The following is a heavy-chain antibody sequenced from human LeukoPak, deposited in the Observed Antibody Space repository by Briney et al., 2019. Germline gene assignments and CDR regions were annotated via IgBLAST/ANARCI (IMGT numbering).Heavy chain of an antibody. J-gene: IGHJ6*03. D-gene: IGHD6-13*01. V-gene: IGHV3-21*01. Sequence: GGSLRLSCAASGFTFSSYSMNWVRQAPGKGLEWVSSISSSSSYIYYADSVKGRFTISRDNAKNSLYLQMNSLRAEDTAVYYCARGAGIAAAGPYYYYYYYMDVWGKGTTVTVSS. CDR2: ISSSSSYI. CDR3: ARGAGIAAAGPYYYYYYYMDV. CDR1: GFTFSSYS.